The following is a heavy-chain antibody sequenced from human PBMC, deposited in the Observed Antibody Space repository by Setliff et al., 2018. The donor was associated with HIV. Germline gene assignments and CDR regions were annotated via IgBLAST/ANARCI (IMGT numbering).Heavy chain of an antibody. CDR1: GYSFSNYA. Sequence: GASVKVSCKASGYSFSNYAINWVRQAPGQGLEWMGWISTNTGTPTYAQGFTGRFVFSLDTSVSTAYLEISSLEAEDTAVYYCAPTISTYMDVWVKGTTVTVSS. D-gene: IGHD1-20*01. CDR3: APTISTYMDV. CDR2: ISTNTGTP. J-gene: IGHJ6*03. V-gene: IGHV7-4-1*02.